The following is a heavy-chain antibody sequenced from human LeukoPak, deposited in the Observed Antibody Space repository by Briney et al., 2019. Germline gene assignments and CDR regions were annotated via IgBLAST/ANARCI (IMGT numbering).Heavy chain of an antibody. D-gene: IGHD3-22*01. V-gene: IGHV4-31*03. CDR2: IYYTGST. CDR3: ARARGPSLGSAYDY. J-gene: IGHJ4*02. CDR1: GGSIGSGGYS. Sequence: SETLSLTCTVSGGSIGSGGYSWTWIRQHSGTGLEWIGYIYYTGSTYYNPSLKSRVTISVDTSKNQFSLKLSSVTAADTAVYYCARARGPSLGSAYDYWGQGTLVTVSS.